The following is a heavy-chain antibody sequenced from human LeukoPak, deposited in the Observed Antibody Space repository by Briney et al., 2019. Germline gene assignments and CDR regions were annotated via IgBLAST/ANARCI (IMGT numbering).Heavy chain of an antibody. V-gene: IGHV1-8*01. CDR3: ARGPRNDP. CDR2: VHPNTGNT. CDR1: GYPFTTYE. D-gene: IGHD1-14*01. Sequence: ASVTVSCKTSGYPFTTYEINWVRQAAGQGLEWMGWVHPNTGNTAYAQRFQGRVTMTRDTSISTAYMELSSLTSNDTAVYFCARGPRNDPWGQGTLVTVSS. J-gene: IGHJ5*02.